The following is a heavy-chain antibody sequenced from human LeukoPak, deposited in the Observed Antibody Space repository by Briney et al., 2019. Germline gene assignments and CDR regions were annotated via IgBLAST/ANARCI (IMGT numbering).Heavy chain of an antibody. CDR2: INHSGST. D-gene: IGHD3-22*01. Sequence: SEILSLTCAVYGGSFSGYYWSWIRQPPGKGLEWIGEINHSGSTNYNPSLKSRVTISVDTSKNQFSLKLNSVTAADTAVYYCARGPYYYDSSENWFDPWGQGTLVTVSS. V-gene: IGHV4-34*01. J-gene: IGHJ5*02. CDR1: GGSFSGYY. CDR3: ARGPYYYDSSENWFDP.